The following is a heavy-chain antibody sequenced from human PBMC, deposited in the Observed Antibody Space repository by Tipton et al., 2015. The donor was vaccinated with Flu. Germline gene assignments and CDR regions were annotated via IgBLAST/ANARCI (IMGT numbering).Heavy chain of an antibody. CDR2: IYTTGST. V-gene: IGHV4-61*02. J-gene: IGHJ4*02. CDR3: ASKFANWGVWEPLDY. D-gene: IGHD7-27*01. Sequence: TLSLTCSVSGGSFSSGSYYWTWIRQSAGKGLEWIGRIYTTGSTNYNPSLKTRVTLSVDRTENQFSLKLSSVTAADTAVYYCASKFANWGVWEPLDYWGQGTLVTVSS. CDR1: GGSFSSGSYY.